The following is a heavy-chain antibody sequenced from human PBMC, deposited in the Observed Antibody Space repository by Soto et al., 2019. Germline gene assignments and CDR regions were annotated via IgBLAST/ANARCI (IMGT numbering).Heavy chain of an antibody. D-gene: IGHD1-26*01. CDR2: IKQDGSEK. CDR1: GFTFSSYW. Sequence: GGSLRLSCAASGFTFSSYWMSWVRQAPGKGLEWVANIKQDGSEKYYVDSVKGRFTISRDNAKNSLYLQMNSLRAEDTAVYYCAREPLYSGSYLDYWGQGTLVTVSS. J-gene: IGHJ4*02. V-gene: IGHV3-7*03. CDR3: AREPLYSGSYLDY.